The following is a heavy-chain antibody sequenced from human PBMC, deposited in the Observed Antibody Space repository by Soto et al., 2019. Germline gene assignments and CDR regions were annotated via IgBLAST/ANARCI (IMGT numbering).Heavy chain of an antibody. CDR3: AKGDGSGSYPDYYYYGMDV. J-gene: IGHJ6*02. V-gene: IGHV3-23*01. CDR1: GFTFSSYA. CDR2: ISGSGGST. D-gene: IGHD3-10*01. Sequence: GGSLRLSCAASGFTFSSYAMSWVRQAPGKGLEWVSAISGSGGSTYYADSVKGRFTISRDNSKNTLYLQMNSLRAEDTAVYYCAKGDGSGSYPDYYYYGMDVWGQGTTVTVSS.